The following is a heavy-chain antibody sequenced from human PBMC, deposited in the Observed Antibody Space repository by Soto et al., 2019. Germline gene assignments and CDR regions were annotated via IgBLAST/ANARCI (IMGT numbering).Heavy chain of an antibody. CDR2: MNPNSGNT. Sequence: ASVKVSCKASGYTFTSYDINWVRQATGQGLEWMGWMNPNSGNTGYAQKFQGRVTMTRNTSISTAYMELSSLRSEDTAVYYCAAALGNSDYFDYWGQGTLVTVSS. D-gene: IGHD1-7*01. CDR1: GYTFTSYD. CDR3: AAALGNSDYFDY. V-gene: IGHV1-8*01. J-gene: IGHJ4*02.